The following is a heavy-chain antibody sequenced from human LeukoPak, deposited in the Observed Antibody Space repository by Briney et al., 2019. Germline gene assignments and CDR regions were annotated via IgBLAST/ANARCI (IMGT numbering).Heavy chain of an antibody. CDR3: SRLESPGYCSGGSCYPPAFYI. D-gene: IGHD2-15*01. J-gene: IGHJ3*02. CDR2: IYPGDSDT. V-gene: IGHV5-51*01. CDR1: GYSLTSYW. Sequence: GESLKISCKGSGYSLTSYWIGWVRQMPGKGLEWMGIIYPGDSDTRYSPSFQGQVTISADKSISTAYLQWSSLKASDTAMYYCSRLESPGYCSGGSCYPPAFYIWGQGTMVTVSS.